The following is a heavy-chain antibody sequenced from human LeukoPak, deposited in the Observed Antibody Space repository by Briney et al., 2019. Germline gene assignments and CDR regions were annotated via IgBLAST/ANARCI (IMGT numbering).Heavy chain of an antibody. Sequence: PGGSLRLSCAASGFTFSSYGMHWVRQAPGKGLEWVAVISYDGSNKYYADSVKGRFTISRDNSKNTLYLQMNSLRAEDTAVYYCAKEALYYDSSGYSDYWGQGTLVTVSS. J-gene: IGHJ4*02. CDR2: ISYDGSNK. CDR1: GFTFSSYG. D-gene: IGHD3-22*01. V-gene: IGHV3-30*18. CDR3: AKEALYYDSSGYSDY.